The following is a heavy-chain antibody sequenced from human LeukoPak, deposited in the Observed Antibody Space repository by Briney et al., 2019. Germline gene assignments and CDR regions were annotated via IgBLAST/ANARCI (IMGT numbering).Heavy chain of an antibody. J-gene: IGHJ6*03. Sequence: SPSETLSLTCTASDYSINSGYYWGWIRQPPGKELEWIGSIYHSGSTYYNPSLKSRVTISVDTSKNQFSLKLSSVTAADTAVYYCARDRRYCSSTSCLGYYYYYYMDVWGKGTTVTVSS. V-gene: IGHV4-38-2*02. CDR2: IYHSGST. CDR3: ARDRRYCSSTSCLGYYYYYYMDV. CDR1: DYSINSGYY. D-gene: IGHD2-2*01.